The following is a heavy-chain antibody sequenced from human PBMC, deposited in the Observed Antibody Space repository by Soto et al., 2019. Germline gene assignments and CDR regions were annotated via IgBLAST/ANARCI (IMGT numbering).Heavy chain of an antibody. CDR2: IYFTGST. V-gene: IGHV4-4*07. CDR3: AREFYGDSVDY. D-gene: IGHD4-17*01. J-gene: IGHJ4*02. Sequence: PSETLSLTCTVSGVSISTYYWSWIRQPAGKGLEWIGRIYFTGSTNYNPSLKSRVTTSLDTSKNQFSLRLSSVTAADTAVYYCAREFYGDSVDYWGQGTLVTVSS. CDR1: GVSISTYY.